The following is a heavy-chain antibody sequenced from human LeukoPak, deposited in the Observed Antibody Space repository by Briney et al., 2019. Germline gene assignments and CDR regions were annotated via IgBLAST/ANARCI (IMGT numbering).Heavy chain of an antibody. J-gene: IGHJ4*02. D-gene: IGHD3-3*01. CDR2: IKSKTDGGTT. Sequence: PWGSLRLSCAASGFIVSNAWMTWVRQAPGKGLEWVGRIKSKTDGGTTDYAAPVKGRFTISRDDSKNTLFLQMNSLKTEDTAVYYCITGDYDFWSGFYSPNHYFDYWGQGTLVTVSS. V-gene: IGHV3-15*01. CDR1: GFIVSNAW. CDR3: ITGDYDFWSGFYSPNHYFDY.